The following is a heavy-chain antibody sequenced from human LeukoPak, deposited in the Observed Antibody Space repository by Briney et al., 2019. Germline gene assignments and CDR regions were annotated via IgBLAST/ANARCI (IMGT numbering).Heavy chain of an antibody. CDR2: IDPNDSDT. D-gene: IGHD2-21*02. V-gene: IGHV5-51*01. J-gene: IGHJ1*01. CDR3: VRSRRTNTGDPDWGQY. Sequence: GESLKISCKGSGYRFTSYWIGWVRQMPGKGLEWMGMIDPNDSDTRYSPSSEGHVTFSADKSTSAVFMQWSSLEASDTAMYYCVRSRRTNTGDPDWGQYWGQGTLVTVSS. CDR1: GYRFTSYW.